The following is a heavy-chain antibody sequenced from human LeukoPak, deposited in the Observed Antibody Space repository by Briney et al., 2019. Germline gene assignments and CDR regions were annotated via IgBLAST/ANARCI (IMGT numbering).Heavy chain of an antibody. CDR2: IRSKAYGGTT. V-gene: IGHV3-49*05. Sequence: KPGGSLRLSCTASGFTFGDYAMSWFRQAPGKGLEWVGFIRSKAYGGTTEYAASVKGRFTISRDDSKSIAYLQMNSLKTEDTAVYYCTRGGGYGSGSYQVSYYSMDVWGKGTTVTISS. CDR3: TRGGGYGSGSYQVSYYSMDV. D-gene: IGHD3-10*01. CDR1: GFTFGDYA. J-gene: IGHJ6*03.